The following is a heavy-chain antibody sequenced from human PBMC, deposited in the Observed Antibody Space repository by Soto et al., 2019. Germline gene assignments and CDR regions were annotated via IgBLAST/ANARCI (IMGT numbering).Heavy chain of an antibody. CDR1: GYTFINYH. CDR3: ARDRGSFYYAAGP. Sequence: QVQLVQSGAEVKRPGASVRVSCKASGYTFINYHINWVRQATGQGLEGMGYMDPKSGKTGYAQKFQGRVTMTTDTSISTAYLELSSLRSEDTAEYFCARDRGSFYYAAGPWGQGTLVTVSS. CDR2: MDPKSGKT. V-gene: IGHV1-8*02. D-gene: IGHD3-22*01. J-gene: IGHJ5*02.